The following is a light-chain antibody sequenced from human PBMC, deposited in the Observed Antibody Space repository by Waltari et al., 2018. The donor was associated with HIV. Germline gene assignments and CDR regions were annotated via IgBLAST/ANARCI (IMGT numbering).Light chain of an antibody. J-gene: IGKJ2*01. Sequence: DTQMTQSPSSLSASVGDRVTITCRASQSISSYLNWYQQKPGKAPKLLIYAASSLQSGVPSRFSGSGSGTDFTLTISSLQPEDFATYYCQQSYSTPDTFGQGTKLEIK. CDR1: QSISSY. CDR3: QQSYSTPDT. CDR2: AAS. V-gene: IGKV1-39*01.